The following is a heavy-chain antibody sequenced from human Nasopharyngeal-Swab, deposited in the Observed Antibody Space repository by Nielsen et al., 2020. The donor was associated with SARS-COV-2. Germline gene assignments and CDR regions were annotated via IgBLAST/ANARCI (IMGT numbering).Heavy chain of an antibody. CDR2: ISSSSAYI. J-gene: IGHJ3*02. CDR3: AKDYYDSSGYHPDAFDI. D-gene: IGHD3-22*01. V-gene: IGHV3-21*04. Sequence: GESLKISCAASGFTFSTYALNWVRQAPGKGLEWVSSISSSSAYIYYGDSVKGRFTISRDNSKNTLYLQMNSLRAEDTAVYYCAKDYYDSSGYHPDAFDIWGQGTMVTVSS. CDR1: GFTFSTYA.